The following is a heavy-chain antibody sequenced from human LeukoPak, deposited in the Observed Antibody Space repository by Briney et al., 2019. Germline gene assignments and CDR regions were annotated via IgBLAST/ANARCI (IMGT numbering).Heavy chain of an antibody. CDR1: GFTFSNAW. V-gene: IGHV3-15*01. D-gene: IGHD3-16*02. J-gene: IGHJ4*02. CDR2: IKSKNDGGTA. Sequence: GGSERLSCAASGFTFSNAWMNWVRQAPGKGLEWVGRIKSKNDGGTADYAAPVKGRFTISRDDSNTTLYLQMNDLKTEDTAVCYCTIVMITFGGGIPNCWGQETLVRLFS. CDR3: TIVMITFGGGIPNC.